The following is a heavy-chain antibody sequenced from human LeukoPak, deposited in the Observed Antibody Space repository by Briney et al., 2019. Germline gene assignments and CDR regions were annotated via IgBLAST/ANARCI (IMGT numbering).Heavy chain of an antibody. CDR2: ISYDGSNK. V-gene: IGHV3-30*18. Sequence: QPGGSPRLSCAASGFTFSSYGMHWVRQAPGKGLEWVAVISYDGSNKYYADSVKGRFTISRDNSKNTLYLQMNSLRAEDTAVYYCAKDLFLAAAWSSFDYWGQGTLVTVSS. CDR1: GFTFSSYG. J-gene: IGHJ4*02. D-gene: IGHD6-13*01. CDR3: AKDLFLAAAWSSFDY.